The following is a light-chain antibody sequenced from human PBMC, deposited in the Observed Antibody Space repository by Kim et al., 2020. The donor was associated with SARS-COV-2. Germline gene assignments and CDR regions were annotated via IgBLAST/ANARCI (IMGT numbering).Light chain of an antibody. V-gene: IGKV3-20*01. Sequence: EIVLTQSPGTLSLSPGERATLSCRASQTISSSYLAWYQQKLGQAPRLLIYGASTRATGIPDRFSGGGSGTDFSLTISRLEPEDFAMYYCQQSGSSPRTFGQGTKVEIK. CDR1: QTISSSY. J-gene: IGKJ1*01. CDR3: QQSGSSPRT. CDR2: GAS.